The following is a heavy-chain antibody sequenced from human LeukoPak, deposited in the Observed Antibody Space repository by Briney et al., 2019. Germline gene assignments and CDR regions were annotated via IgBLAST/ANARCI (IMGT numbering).Heavy chain of an antibody. V-gene: IGHV1-69*04. CDR3: AREPDPWGWFDP. CDR2: IIPILGIA. CDR1: GGTFSSYA. J-gene: IGHJ5*02. D-gene: IGHD7-27*01. Sequence: GAPVKVSCKASGGTFSSYAISWVRQAPGQGLEWMGRIIPILGIANYAQKFQGRVTITADKSTSTAYMELSSLRSEDTAVYYCAREPDPWGWFDPWGQGTLVTVSS.